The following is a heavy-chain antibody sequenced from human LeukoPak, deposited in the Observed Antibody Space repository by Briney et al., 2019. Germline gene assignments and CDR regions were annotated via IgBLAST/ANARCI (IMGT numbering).Heavy chain of an antibody. CDR1: GGTFSSYA. D-gene: IGHD5-24*01. J-gene: IGHJ3*02. Sequence: GASVKVSCKASGGTFSSYAISWVRQAPGQGLEWMGGIIPIFGTANYAQKFQGRVTITVDESTSTAYMELSSLRSEDTAVYYCARWLQKHDAFDIWGQGTMVTVSS. CDR3: ARWLQKHDAFDI. V-gene: IGHV1-69*13. CDR2: IIPIFGTA.